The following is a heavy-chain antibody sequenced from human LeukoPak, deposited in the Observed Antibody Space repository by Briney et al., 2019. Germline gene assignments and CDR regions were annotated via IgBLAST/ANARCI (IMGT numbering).Heavy chain of an antibody. CDR1: GYTFTYYY. CDR3: ARANFLYCSSSTCLFDY. V-gene: IGHV1-2*02. CDR2: INPNDGDT. Sequence: GASVKVSCKASGYTFTYYYMHWVRQAPGQGFEWMGWINPNDGDTNYAQKFQGRVTMTRDTSISTAHMEVSRLRSGDTAVYYCARANFLYCSSSTCLFDYWGQGTLVTVSS. D-gene: IGHD2-2*01. J-gene: IGHJ4*02.